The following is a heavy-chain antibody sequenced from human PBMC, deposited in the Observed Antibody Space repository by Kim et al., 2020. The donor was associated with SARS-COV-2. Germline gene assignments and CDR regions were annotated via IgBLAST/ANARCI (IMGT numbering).Heavy chain of an antibody. CDR3: ARGAAEEFFTDYGMDV. Sequence: GGSLRLSCAASGFTFSSYGMHWVRQAPGKGLEWVAVIWYDGSNKYYADSVKGRFTISRDNSKNTLYLQMNSLRAEDTAVYYCARGAAEEFFTDYGMDVWGQGTTVTVSS. D-gene: IGHD3-10*01. J-gene: IGHJ6*02. V-gene: IGHV3-33*01. CDR1: GFTFSSYG. CDR2: IWYDGSNK.